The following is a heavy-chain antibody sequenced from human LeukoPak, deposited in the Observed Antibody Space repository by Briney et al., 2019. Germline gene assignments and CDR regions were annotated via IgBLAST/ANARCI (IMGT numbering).Heavy chain of an antibody. CDR1: GFTFSSHW. CDR2: IKYDASST. V-gene: IGHV3-74*01. J-gene: IGHJ4*02. D-gene: IGHD1-26*01. CDR3: ARGATYAYYQDY. Sequence: GGSLRLSCADSGFTFSSHWTHWVRQAPGKGLVWVSRIKYDASSTSYADSAKGRFTISRDNAKNTLYLQMNSLRAEDTAVYYCARGATYAYYQDYWGQGTLVTVSS.